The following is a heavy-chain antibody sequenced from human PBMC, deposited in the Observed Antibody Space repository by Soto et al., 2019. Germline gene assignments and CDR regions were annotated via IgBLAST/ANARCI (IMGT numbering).Heavy chain of an antibody. CDR3: ARDLDYYDSSGYYPDAFDI. D-gene: IGHD3-22*01. V-gene: IGHV3-7*03. CDR2: IKQDGSEK. CDR1: GFTFSSYW. J-gene: IGHJ3*02. Sequence: EVQLVESGGGLVQPGGSLRLSCAASGFTFSSYWMSWVRQAPGKGLEWVANIKQDGSEKYYVDSVKGRFTISRDNAKNSLYLQMNSLRAEDTAVYYCARDLDYYDSSGYYPDAFDIWGQGTMVTVSS.